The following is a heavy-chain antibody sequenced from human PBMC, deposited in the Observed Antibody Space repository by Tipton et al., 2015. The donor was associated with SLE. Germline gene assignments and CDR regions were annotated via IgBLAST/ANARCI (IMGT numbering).Heavy chain of an antibody. D-gene: IGHD6-13*01. Sequence: SLRLSCAASGFTFSSYEMNWVRQAPGKGLEWISYITTSGSTIYYADSVKGRFTISRDNAKNSLYLQMNSLRAEDTAVYFCASGAAYSSNWYPLYWGQGTLVTVSS. CDR2: ITTSGSTI. J-gene: IGHJ4*02. CDR1: GFTFSSYE. CDR3: ASGAAYSSNWYPLY. V-gene: IGHV3-48*03.